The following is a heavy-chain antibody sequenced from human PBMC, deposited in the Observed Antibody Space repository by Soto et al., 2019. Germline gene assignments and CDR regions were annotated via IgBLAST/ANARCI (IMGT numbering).Heavy chain of an antibody. CDR1: GFTFSSYG. CDR3: ARDLVVVVAAIRGNYYYGMDV. J-gene: IGHJ6*02. V-gene: IGHV3-33*01. CDR2: IWYDGSNK. Sequence: QVQLVESGGGVVQPGRSLRLSCAASGFTFSSYGMHWVRQAPGKGLEWVRVIWYDGSNKYYADSVKGRFTISRDNSKNTRYLQMNSLRAEDTAVYYCARDLVVVVAAIRGNYYYGMDVWGQGTTVTVSS. D-gene: IGHD2-15*01.